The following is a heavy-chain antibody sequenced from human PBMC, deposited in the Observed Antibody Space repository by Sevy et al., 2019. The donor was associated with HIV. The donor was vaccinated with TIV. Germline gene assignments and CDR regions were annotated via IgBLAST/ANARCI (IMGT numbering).Heavy chain of an antibody. CDR3: ARVGVSYCTDDCYHRFDY. CDR2: ISYDGRNK. Sequence: GSLRLSCSASGFTFSSYALLWVRQAPGKGLEWVSLISYDGRNKYYSDSVKRRFAISRDESKTTLFLQMESLRTEDTAIYYCARVGVSYCTDDCYHRFDYWGRGTLVTVSS. D-gene: IGHD2-21*02. CDR1: GFTFSSYA. V-gene: IGHV3-30*09. J-gene: IGHJ4*02.